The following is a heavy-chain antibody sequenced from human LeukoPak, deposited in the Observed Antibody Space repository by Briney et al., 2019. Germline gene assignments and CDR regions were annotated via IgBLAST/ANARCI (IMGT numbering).Heavy chain of an antibody. CDR3: ARVVPGVFGVVASPGYMDV. V-gene: IGHV1-69*13. CDR2: IIPIFGTG. CDR1: GGTFSSYA. Sequence: WASVKVSCKASGGTFSSYAISWVRQAPGQGLEWMGGIIPIFGTGNYAQKFQGRVTITADESTSTAYMELSSLRSEDTAVYYCARVVPGVFGVVASPGYMDVWGKGTTATVSS. D-gene: IGHD3-3*01. J-gene: IGHJ6*03.